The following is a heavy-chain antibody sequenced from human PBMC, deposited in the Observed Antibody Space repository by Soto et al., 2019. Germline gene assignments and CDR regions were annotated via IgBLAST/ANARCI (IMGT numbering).Heavy chain of an antibody. CDR3: ARGIEGWYQGRYYYGMGV. J-gene: IGHJ6*02. V-gene: IGHV4-61*01. Sequence: QVQLQESGPGLVKPSETLSLTCTVSGGSVSSGSYYWSWIRQPPGKGLEWIGYIYYIGSTNYDSSLKSRVTISVDTSKNQSSLKLGSVTAADTAVYYCARGIEGWYQGRYYYGMGVWGQGTTVTVSS. CDR1: GGSVSSGSYY. D-gene: IGHD6-19*01. CDR2: IYYIGST.